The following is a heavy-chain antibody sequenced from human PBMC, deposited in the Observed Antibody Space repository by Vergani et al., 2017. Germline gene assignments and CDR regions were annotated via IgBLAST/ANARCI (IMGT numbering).Heavy chain of an antibody. CDR2: IWYDGSNK. J-gene: IGHJ5*02. D-gene: IGHD2-2*01. CDR1: GFTFSSYG. V-gene: IGHV3-33*01. CDR3: ASNGCRSTSCSDIEGGWFDP. Sequence: VQLVESGGGVVQPGRSLRLSCAASGFTFSSYGMHWVRQAPGKGLEWVGVIWYDGSNKYYADSVNGRFTISRDNSKNTLYLQMNSLRGEDTAVYYCASNGCRSTSCSDIEGGWFDPWGQGSLVTVSS.